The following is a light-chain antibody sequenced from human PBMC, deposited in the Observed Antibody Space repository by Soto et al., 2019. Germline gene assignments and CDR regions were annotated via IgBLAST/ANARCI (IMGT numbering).Light chain of an antibody. J-gene: IGKJ2*01. CDR3: QQYGSSPPHT. V-gene: IGKV3-20*01. CDR1: QSFSSSY. Sequence: EIVLTQSPGTLSLSPGERATLSCRASQSFSSSYLAWYQQKPDQAPRLLIYGASSRATGIPDRFSGSGSGTDFTLTISRLEPEDFAVYYCQQYGSSPPHTFGQGTKLEIK. CDR2: GAS.